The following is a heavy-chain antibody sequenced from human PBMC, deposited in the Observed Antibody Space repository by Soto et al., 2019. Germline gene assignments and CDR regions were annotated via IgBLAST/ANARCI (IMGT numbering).Heavy chain of an antibody. Sequence: QVQLVQSGGEVKKPGASVKVSCKASGYTFTRFGITWVRQAPGQGLEWMGWISAYNGDTKYAQKLQGRVTMTTDTSTSTAYMELRSRRADDTAVYYCARRSGWYFDYWGLGTVVTVSS. CDR1: GYTFTRFG. J-gene: IGHJ4*02. CDR2: ISAYNGDT. V-gene: IGHV1-18*01. D-gene: IGHD6-19*01. CDR3: ARRSGWYFDY.